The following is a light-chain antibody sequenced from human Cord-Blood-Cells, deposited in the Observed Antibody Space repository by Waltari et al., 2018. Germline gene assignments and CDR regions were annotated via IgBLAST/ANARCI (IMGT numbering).Light chain of an antibody. CDR1: QSVSSY. CDR3: QQRSNWPPMYS. Sequence: DIVLTQSPATLSLSPGERATLSCRASQSVSSYLAWYQQKPGQAPRLLIYDASNRATGSPARLSGSGSGTDFTLTISSLEPEDFAVYYCQQRSNWPPMYSFGQGTKLEIK. J-gene: IGKJ2*03. V-gene: IGKV3-11*01. CDR2: DAS.